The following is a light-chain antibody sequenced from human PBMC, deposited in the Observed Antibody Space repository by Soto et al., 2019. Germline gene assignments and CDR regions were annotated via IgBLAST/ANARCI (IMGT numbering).Light chain of an antibody. J-gene: IGLJ1*01. Sequence: SVLTQPASVSGSPGQSITIPCTGTSSDVGAYNFVSWYQHHPGRAPKLIIYEVTIRPSGVSNRFSGSKSGNTASLTISGLQAEDEADYYCSSYTTSAPYVFGSGTRSPS. CDR3: SSYTTSAPYV. CDR1: SSDVGAYNF. V-gene: IGLV2-14*01. CDR2: EVT.